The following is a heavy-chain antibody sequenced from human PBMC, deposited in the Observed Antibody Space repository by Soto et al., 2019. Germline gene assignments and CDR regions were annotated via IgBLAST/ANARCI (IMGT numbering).Heavy chain of an antibody. J-gene: IGHJ6*02. CDR3: AREGGYFDSSGSGVYHYHGVDV. CDR1: GGSISTYF. D-gene: IGHD3-22*01. V-gene: IGHV4-4*07. Sequence: QVQLQESGPGLVKPSETLSLTCTVSGGSISTYFWSWIRQPAGGGLEWIGRIYTTGSTNYNPCLKSRVTMSLDTSRNQFSLKLSSVTAADTAVYYCAREGGYFDSSGSGVYHYHGVDVWGQGTTVTVSS. CDR2: IYTTGST.